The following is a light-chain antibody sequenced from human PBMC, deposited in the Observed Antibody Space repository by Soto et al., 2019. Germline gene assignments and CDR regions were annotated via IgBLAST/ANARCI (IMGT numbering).Light chain of an antibody. Sequence: EIVRTQPPATLSVSPGERATLSFRASQSVSSNLAWYQQKPGQAPRLLIYGASTRATGIPARFSGSGSGTEFTLTISSLQSEDFAVYYCQQYNNWPPLTFGGGTKVEMK. CDR2: GAS. CDR3: QQYNNWPPLT. J-gene: IGKJ4*01. V-gene: IGKV3-15*01. CDR1: QSVSSN.